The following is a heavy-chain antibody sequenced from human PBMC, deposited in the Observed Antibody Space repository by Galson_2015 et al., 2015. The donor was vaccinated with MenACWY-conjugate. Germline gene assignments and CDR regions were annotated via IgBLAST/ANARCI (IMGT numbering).Heavy chain of an antibody. V-gene: IGHV5-51*01. J-gene: IGHJ6*02. CDR2: ISPIDSKT. CDR3: ARHPPGGRGMDV. D-gene: IGHD3-10*01. Sequence: QSGAEVKKSGESLKISCKGSGYNFITYWIGWVRQMPGKGLEWVGLISPIDSKTRYSPAFEGQVTISADESISTAHLQWSSLKASDTAMYYCARHPPGGRGMDVWGRGTTVTVSS. CDR1: GYNFITYW.